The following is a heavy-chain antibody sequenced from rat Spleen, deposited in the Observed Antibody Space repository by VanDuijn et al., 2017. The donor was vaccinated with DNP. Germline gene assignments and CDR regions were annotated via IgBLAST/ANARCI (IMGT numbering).Heavy chain of an antibody. J-gene: IGHJ2*01. CDR3: ATPSSIDGYSFDY. CDR2: ISPRGSRT. V-gene: IGHV5-25*01. Sequence: EVQLVETGGGLVQPGRSLKLSCAASGFTFSNYYMAWVRQAPRKGLEWVAAISPRGSRTYYPDSVKGRFTTSRDNAKSTLYLQMDSLRSEDTATYYCATPSSIDGYSFDYWGQGVMVTVSS. CDR1: GFTFSNYY. D-gene: IGHD1-12*03.